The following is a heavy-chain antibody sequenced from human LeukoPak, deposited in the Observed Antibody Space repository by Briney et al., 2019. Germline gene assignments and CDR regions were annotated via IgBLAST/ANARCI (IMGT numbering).Heavy chain of an antibody. J-gene: IGHJ4*02. Sequence: SETLSLTCAVSGGSISSSNWWSWVRQPPGKGLEWIGEIYHSGSTNYNPSLKSRVTISVDTSKNQFSLKLSSVTAADTAVYYCARVFRGSGYDFAVGYWGQGTLVTVSS. CDR1: GGSISSSNW. CDR3: ARVFRGSGYDFAVGY. D-gene: IGHD5-12*01. V-gene: IGHV4-4*02. CDR2: IYHSGST.